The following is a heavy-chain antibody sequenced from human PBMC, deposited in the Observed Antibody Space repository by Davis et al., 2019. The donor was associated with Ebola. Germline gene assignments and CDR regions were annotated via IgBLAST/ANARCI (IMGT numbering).Heavy chain of an antibody. CDR3: ARVYGSGSYYNAPFDY. CDR1: GFTFSSYA. CDR2: ISYDGSNK. D-gene: IGHD3-10*01. Sequence: PGGSLRLSCAASGFTFSSYAMHWVRQAPGKGLEWVAVISYDGSNKYYADSVKGRFTISRDNSKNTLYLQMNSLRAEDTAVYYCARVYGSGSYYNAPFDYWGQGTLVTVSS. V-gene: IGHV3-30-3*01. J-gene: IGHJ4*02.